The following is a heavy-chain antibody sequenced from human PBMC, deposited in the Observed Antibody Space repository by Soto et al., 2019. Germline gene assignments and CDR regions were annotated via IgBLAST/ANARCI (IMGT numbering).Heavy chain of an antibody. CDR1: GFTFSSYS. CDR3: ARDPPARGGMDV. J-gene: IGHJ6*02. V-gene: IGHV3-21*01. CDR2: ISSSSSYI. Sequence: GGSLRLSCAASGFTFSSYSMNWVRQAPGKGLEWVSSISSSSSYIYYADSVKGRFTISRDNAKNSLYLQMNSLRAEDTAVYYCARDPPARGGMDVWGQGTTVTVSS. D-gene: IGHD6-25*01.